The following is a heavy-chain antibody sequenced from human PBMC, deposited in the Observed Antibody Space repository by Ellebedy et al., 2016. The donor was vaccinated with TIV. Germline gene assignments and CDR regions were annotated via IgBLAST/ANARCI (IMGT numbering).Heavy chain of an antibody. J-gene: IGHJ2*01. D-gene: IGHD2-15*01. CDR1: GFISSSSH. CDR2: IYSGGTA. Sequence: GESLKISCAASGFISSSSHMPWVRQAPGKGLEWVSLIYSGGTAYSADTVRGRFTIYRDNSKNTLYLQMNSLRAEDTAVYYCVRADRGFDLWGRGTLVTVSS. CDR3: VRADRGFDL. V-gene: IGHV3-66*01.